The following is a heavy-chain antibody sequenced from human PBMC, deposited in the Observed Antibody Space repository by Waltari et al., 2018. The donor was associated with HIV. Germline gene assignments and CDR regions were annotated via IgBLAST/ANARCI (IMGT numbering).Heavy chain of an antibody. CDR2: LSCDGHNE. CDR3: AKGGGELLQFCYYLDY. Sequence: QVQLVESGGGVVQPGKSLSLSCAASGFTFSNFGMHWVRQDPGKGLDWGAGLSCDGHNENWSDTATGSSTISRDNSKITVYMPTDSVGADGAAVTYFAKGGGELLQFCYYLDYWGQGTVVTVSS. V-gene: IGHV3-30*05. D-gene: IGHD1-26*01. CDR1: GFTFSNFG. J-gene: IGHJ4*02.